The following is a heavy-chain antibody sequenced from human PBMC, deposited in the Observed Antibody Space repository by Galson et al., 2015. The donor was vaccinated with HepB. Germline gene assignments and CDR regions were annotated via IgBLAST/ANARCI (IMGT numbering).Heavy chain of an antibody. D-gene: IGHD2-15*01. Sequence: TLSLTCTVSGGSISSDDFYWTWIRQSPGKGLGWIGYIHYSGISYYNPSLKSRVTISEDMSKNQFSLRLSSVTAADTAVYYCAWGMVAAPKHWFDSWGQGALVTVSS. V-gene: IGHV4-30-4*01. CDR1: GGSISSDDFY. CDR3: AWGMVAAPKHWFDS. CDR2: IHYSGIS. J-gene: IGHJ5*01.